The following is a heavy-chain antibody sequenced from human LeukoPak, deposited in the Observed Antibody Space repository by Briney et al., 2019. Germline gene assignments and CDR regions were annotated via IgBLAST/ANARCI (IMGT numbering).Heavy chain of an antibody. Sequence: SVKVSCKASGGTFISYAISWVRQAPGQGLEWIGGIIPIFGTANYAQKFQGRVTITADESTSTAYMELSSLRSEDTAVYYCARAKYYYDSSGYYYFDYWGQGTLVTVSS. D-gene: IGHD3-22*01. V-gene: IGHV1-69*13. CDR3: ARAKYYYDSSGYYYFDY. CDR1: GGTFISYA. CDR2: IIPIFGTA. J-gene: IGHJ4*02.